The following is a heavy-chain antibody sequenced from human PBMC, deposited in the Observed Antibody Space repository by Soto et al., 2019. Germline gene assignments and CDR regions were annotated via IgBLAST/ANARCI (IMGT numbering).Heavy chain of an antibody. Sequence: EVQLVESGGGLVQPGRSLRLSCAASGFTFDDYAMHWVRQAPGKGLEWVSGISWNSDNIVYADSVKGRFTISRDNAKNSLYLQMNSLRAEDTALYYRAKDLYSNYGDAFDIWGQGTMVTVSS. J-gene: IGHJ3*02. CDR3: AKDLYSNYGDAFDI. CDR2: ISWNSDNI. D-gene: IGHD4-4*01. V-gene: IGHV3-9*01. CDR1: GFTFDDYA.